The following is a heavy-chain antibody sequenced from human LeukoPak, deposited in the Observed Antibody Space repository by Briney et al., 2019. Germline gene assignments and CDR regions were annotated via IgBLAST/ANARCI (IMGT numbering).Heavy chain of an antibody. D-gene: IGHD3-16*02. J-gene: IGHJ4*02. Sequence: ASVKVSCKASGGTFSSYAISWVRQAPGKGLEWMGGFDPEDGETIYAQKFQGRVTMTEDTSTDTAYMELSSLRSEDTAVYYCATAGGLITFGGVIVDFDYWGQGTLVTVSS. CDR3: ATAGGLITFGGVIVDFDY. CDR1: GGTFSSYA. CDR2: FDPEDGET. V-gene: IGHV1-24*01.